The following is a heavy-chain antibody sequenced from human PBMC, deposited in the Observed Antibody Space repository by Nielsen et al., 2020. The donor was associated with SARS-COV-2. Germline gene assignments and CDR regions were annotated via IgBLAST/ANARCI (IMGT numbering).Heavy chain of an antibody. Sequence: GESLKISCAASGFTFSSSWMHWVCQAPEKGLEWVADIKCDGSEKYYVDSVKGRFTISRDNSKNTLYLQMNSLRAEDTAVYYCAREVGLHGLDYWGQGTLVTVSS. CDR2: IKCDGSEK. J-gene: IGHJ4*02. CDR3: AREVGLHGLDY. V-gene: IGHV3-52*01. CDR1: GFTFSSSW. D-gene: IGHD4-11*01.